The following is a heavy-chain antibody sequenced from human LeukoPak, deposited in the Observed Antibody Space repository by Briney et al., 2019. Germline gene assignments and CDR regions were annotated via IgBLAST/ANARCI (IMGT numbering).Heavy chain of an antibody. Sequence: SETLSLTCAVYVGSFSGYYWSWVRQAPGKGLEWVGEINHGGATNYNPSLKSRVTISVDTSKNQFSLKLTSVTAADTAVYYCARLGDAYNRLPGYWGQGTTVTVSS. D-gene: IGHD5-24*01. J-gene: IGHJ4*02. V-gene: IGHV4-34*01. CDR1: VGSFSGYY. CDR3: ARLGDAYNRLPGY. CDR2: INHGGAT.